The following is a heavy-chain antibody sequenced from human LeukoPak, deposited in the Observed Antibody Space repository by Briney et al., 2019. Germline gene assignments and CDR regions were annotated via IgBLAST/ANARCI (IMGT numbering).Heavy chain of an antibody. J-gene: IGHJ3*02. D-gene: IGHD7-27*01. CDR2: ISYDGSNK. CDR1: GFTFGSYA. V-gene: IGHV3-30-3*01. Sequence: GGSLRLSCAASGFTFGSYAMHWVRQAPGKGLEWVAVISYDGSNKYYADSVKGRFTISRDNSKNTLYLQMNSLRAEDTAVYYCARDLGSFDAFDIWGQGTMVTVSS. CDR3: ARDLGSFDAFDI.